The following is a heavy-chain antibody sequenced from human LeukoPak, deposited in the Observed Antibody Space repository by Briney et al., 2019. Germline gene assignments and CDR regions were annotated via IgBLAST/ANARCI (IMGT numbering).Heavy chain of an antibody. J-gene: IGHJ5*02. CDR2: IYSGGST. CDR3: ARGYSSGWYNWFDP. Sequence: GGSLRLSCAASGFTVSSNYMSWVRQAPGKGLEWVSVIYSGGSTYYADSVKGRFTISRDNSKNTLYLQMNSLRAEDTAVYYCARGYSSGWYNWFDPGAREPWSPSPQ. CDR1: GFTVSSNY. V-gene: IGHV3-53*01. D-gene: IGHD6-19*01.